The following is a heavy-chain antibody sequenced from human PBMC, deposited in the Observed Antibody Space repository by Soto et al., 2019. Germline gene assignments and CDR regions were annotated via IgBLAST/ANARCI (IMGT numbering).Heavy chain of an antibody. Sequence: QVQLVQSGAEVKKPGASVKVSCKASGYTFTSYGISWVRQAPGQGLEWMGWISAYNGNTNYAQKLQGRVTMTTDTSTRTAYMELRRLRSDDTAVYYCARQAITTGYYYYYGMDVWGQGTTVTVSS. CDR3: ARQAITTGYYYYYGMDV. V-gene: IGHV1-18*01. CDR1: GYTFTSYG. D-gene: IGHD1-1*01. J-gene: IGHJ6*02. CDR2: ISAYNGNT.